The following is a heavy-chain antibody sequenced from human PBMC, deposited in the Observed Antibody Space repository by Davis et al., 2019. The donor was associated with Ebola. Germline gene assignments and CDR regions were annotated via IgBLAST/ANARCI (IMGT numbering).Heavy chain of an antibody. Sequence: MPSETLSLTCTVSGRSISSSSYYWGWIRQPPGKGLEWIGYIYYSGSTNYNPSLKSRVTISVDTSKNQFSLKLSSVTAADTAVYYCARVGSGSLFFYYGMDVWGKGTTVTVSS. CDR2: IYYSGST. CDR3: ARVGSGSLFFYYGMDV. J-gene: IGHJ6*04. D-gene: IGHD6-19*01. V-gene: IGHV4-61*05. CDR1: GRSISSSSYY.